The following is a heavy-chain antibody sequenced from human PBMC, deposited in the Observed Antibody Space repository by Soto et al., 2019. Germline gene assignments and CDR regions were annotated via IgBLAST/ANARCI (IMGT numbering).Heavy chain of an antibody. CDR3: TRDATYYYDSSGYYRAEYFQH. V-gene: IGHV3-49*04. CDR1: GFTFGDYA. J-gene: IGHJ1*01. D-gene: IGHD3-22*01. Sequence: HPGGSLRLSCTASGFTFGDYAMSWVRQAPGKGLEWVGFIRSKAYGGTTEYAASVKGRFTISRDDSKSIAYLQMNSLKTEDTAVYYCTRDATYYYDSSGYYRAEYFQHWGQGTLVTVSS. CDR2: IRSKAYGGTT.